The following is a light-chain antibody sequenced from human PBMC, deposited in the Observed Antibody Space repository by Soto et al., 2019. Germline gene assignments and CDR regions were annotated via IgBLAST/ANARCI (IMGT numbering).Light chain of an antibody. CDR1: SHDIGNGYDS. J-gene: IGLJ1*01. Sequence: SVLTQPASVSGSPGQSITISCTGTSHDIGNGYDSVSWYQQHPGKAPKLIIYDVVNRPSGVSSRFSASKSGNTASLPISGLQAADSADYYCCSYTTNIAPYVXGTATKATVL. CDR2: DVV. CDR3: CSYTTNIAPYV. V-gene: IGLV2-14*03.